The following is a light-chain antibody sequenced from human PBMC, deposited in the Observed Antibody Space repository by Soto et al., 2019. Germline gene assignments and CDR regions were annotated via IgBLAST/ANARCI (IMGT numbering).Light chain of an antibody. CDR3: QQRSNWAFT. Sequence: EIVLTQSPATLSLSPGERATLSCRASQSVSSYLAWYQQKPGQAPRLLIYDASNRATGIPARFSGSGPGTDFTLPISSLEPEDFAVYYCQQRSNWAFTFGPGTKVDI. CDR1: QSVSSY. J-gene: IGKJ3*01. V-gene: IGKV3D-11*02. CDR2: DAS.